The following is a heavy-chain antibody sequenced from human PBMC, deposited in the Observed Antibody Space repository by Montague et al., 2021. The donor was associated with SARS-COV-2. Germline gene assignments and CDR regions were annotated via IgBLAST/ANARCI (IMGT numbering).Heavy chain of an antibody. V-gene: IGHV3-53*01. D-gene: IGHD6-6*01. CDR3: ARDAGGIAARRSDAFDI. CDR1: GFTVSSTY. J-gene: IGHJ3*02. Sequence: SLRLSCAASGFTVSSTYMNWVCQAPGKGLEWVSVIYRGGSTYYADSVKGRFTISRDNSKNTLYLQMNSLRAEDTAVYYCARDAGGIAARRSDAFDIWGQGTMVTVSS. CDR2: IYRGGST.